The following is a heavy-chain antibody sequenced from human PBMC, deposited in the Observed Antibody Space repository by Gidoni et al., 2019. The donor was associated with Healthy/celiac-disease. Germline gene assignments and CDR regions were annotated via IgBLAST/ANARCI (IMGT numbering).Heavy chain of an antibody. D-gene: IGHD1-1*01. V-gene: IGHV1-46*01. CDR2: INPSGGST. CDR1: GYTFTSYY. Sequence: QVQLVQSGAEVKKPGASVKVSCKASGYTFTSYYMHWVRQAPGQGLEWMGIINPSGGSTSYAQKFHGRVTMTRDTSTSTVYMELSSLRSEDTAVYYCARVRVSGFFDYWGQGTLVTVSS. J-gene: IGHJ4*02. CDR3: ARVRVSGFFDY.